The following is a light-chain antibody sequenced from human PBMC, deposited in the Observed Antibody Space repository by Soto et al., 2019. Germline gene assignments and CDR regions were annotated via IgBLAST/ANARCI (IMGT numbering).Light chain of an antibody. V-gene: IGLV4-60*02. CDR2: LEGSGSY. CDR3: ETWDSNTHTV. CDR1: SGHSSYI. Sequence: QLVLTQSSSASASLGSSVKLTCTLSSGHSSYIIAWHQQQPGKAPRYLMKLEGSGSYNKGSGVPDRFSGSSSGADRYLTISNLQFEDEADYYCETWDSNTHTVFGGGTQLTAL. J-gene: IGLJ7*02.